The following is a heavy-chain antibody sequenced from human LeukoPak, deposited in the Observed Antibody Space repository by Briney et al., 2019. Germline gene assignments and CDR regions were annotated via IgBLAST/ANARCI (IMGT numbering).Heavy chain of an antibody. CDR1: GYTFTGYY. CDR3: ARDLSMVRGVINY. D-gene: IGHD3-10*01. CDR2: INPNSGGT. J-gene: IGHJ4*02. V-gene: IGHV1-2*02. Sequence: ASVKVSCKASGYTFTGYYMHWVRQAPGQGLEWVGWINPNSGGTNYAQKFQGRVTMTRDTSISTAYMELSRLRSDDTAVYYCARDLSMVRGVINYWGQGTLVTVSS.